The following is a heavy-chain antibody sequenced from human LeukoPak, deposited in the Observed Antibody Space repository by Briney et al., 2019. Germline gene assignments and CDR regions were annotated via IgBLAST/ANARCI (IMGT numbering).Heavy chain of an antibody. CDR3: ARDVGQYSYYDY. V-gene: IGHV1-2*02. D-gene: IGHD5-18*01. J-gene: IGHJ4*02. CDR1: GYTFTGYY. CDR2: INPNSGGT. Sequence: ASVKVSCKASGYTFTGYYMHWVRQAPGQGLECMGWINPNSGGTNYAQKFQGRVTMTRDTSISTAYMELSRLRSDDTAVYYCARDVGQYSYYDYWGQGTLVTVSS.